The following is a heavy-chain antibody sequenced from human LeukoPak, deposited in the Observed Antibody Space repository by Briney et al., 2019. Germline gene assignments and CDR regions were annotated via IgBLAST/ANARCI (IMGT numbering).Heavy chain of an antibody. Sequence: GASVKVSCKASGYTFTSYDINWVRQATGQGLEWVGWMIPNSGNTGYAQKFQGRVTITRNTSISTAYMELSSLRSEDTAVYYCAREGGVTYCTNGVCHFDYWGQGTLVTVSS. J-gene: IGHJ4*02. CDR3: AREGGVTYCTNGVCHFDY. V-gene: IGHV1-8*03. D-gene: IGHD2-8*01. CDR2: MIPNSGNT. CDR1: GYTFTSYD.